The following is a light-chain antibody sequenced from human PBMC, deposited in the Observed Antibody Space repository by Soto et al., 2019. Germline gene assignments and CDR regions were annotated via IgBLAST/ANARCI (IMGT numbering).Light chain of an antibody. CDR1: SSNIGVNT. V-gene: IGLV1-51*01. J-gene: IGLJ2*01. CDR2: DND. CDR3: GTWDSSLSVGV. Sequence: QSVVTQPPSASGTPGQGVTISCSGSSSNIGVNTVNWYQQLPGTAPKLLIYDNDKRPSGIPDRFSGSQSGTSATLGITGLQTGDDADYYCGTWDSSLSVGVFGGGTKLTVL.